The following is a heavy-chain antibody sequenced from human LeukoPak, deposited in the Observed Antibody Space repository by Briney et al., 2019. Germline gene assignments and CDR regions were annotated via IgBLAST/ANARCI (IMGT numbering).Heavy chain of an antibody. V-gene: IGHV1-2*02. CDR3: ARDGVPAAIGWFDP. CDR2: INPNSGGT. CDR1: GYTFTGYY. Sequence: ASVKVSCKASGYTFTGYYMYWVRQAPGQRLEWMGWINPNSGGTNYAQKFQGRVTMTRDTSISTAYMELSRLRSDDTAVYYCARDGVPAAIGWFDPWGQGTLVTVSS. D-gene: IGHD2-2*01. J-gene: IGHJ5*02.